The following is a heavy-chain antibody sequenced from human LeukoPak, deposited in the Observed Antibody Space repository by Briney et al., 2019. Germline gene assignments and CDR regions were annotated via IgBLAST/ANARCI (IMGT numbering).Heavy chain of an antibody. Sequence: PGGSLRLSCAASGFTFSSYSMNWVRQAPGKGLEWVSYISSSSSTIYYADSVKGRFTISRDNSKNTLYLQMNSLRAEDTAVYYCAKGGGPGVYDFWSGYPGDAFDIWGQGTMVTVSS. J-gene: IGHJ3*02. D-gene: IGHD3-3*01. CDR2: ISSSSSTI. CDR1: GFTFSSYS. CDR3: AKGGGPGVYDFWSGYPGDAFDI. V-gene: IGHV3-48*01.